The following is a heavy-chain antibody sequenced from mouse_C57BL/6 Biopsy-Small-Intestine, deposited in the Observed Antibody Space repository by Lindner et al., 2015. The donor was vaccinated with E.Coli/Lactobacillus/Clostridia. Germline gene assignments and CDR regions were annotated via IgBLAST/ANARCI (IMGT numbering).Heavy chain of an antibody. J-gene: IGHJ3*01. CDR1: GYTFTSYD. V-gene: IGHV1-85*01. CDR3: ARSRDGYPFAY. D-gene: IGHD2-3*01. Sequence: VQLQESGPELVKPGASVKLSCKASGYTFTSYDINWVKLRPGQGLEWIGWIYPRDGNTKYNEKFKGKATLTVDTSSSTAYMELHSLTSGDSAVYFCARSRDGYPFAYWGQGTLVTVSA. CDR2: IYPRDGNT.